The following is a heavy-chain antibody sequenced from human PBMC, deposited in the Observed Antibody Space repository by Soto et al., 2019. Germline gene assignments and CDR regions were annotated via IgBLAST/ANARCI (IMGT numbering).Heavy chain of an antibody. Sequence: QVQLVQSGAEVKKPGASVKVFCMASGYNFANYDMHWVRQAPGQGPEWMGIIDPDGGSTSYAQKFQGRVSMTSDTSTSSSYMELSSLRSEDTAVYYCASLIGVDVLRDYWGQGTLVTVSS. J-gene: IGHJ4*02. CDR2: IDPDGGST. V-gene: IGHV1-46*01. CDR3: ASLIGVDVLRDY. D-gene: IGHD3-3*01. CDR1: GYNFANYD.